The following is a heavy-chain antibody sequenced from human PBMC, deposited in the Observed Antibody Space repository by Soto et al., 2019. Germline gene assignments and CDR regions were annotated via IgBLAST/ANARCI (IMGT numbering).Heavy chain of an antibody. CDR1: GGSFSGYY. CDR3: ARGLAQRRPVWYFDL. D-gene: IGHD1-1*01. V-gene: IGHV4-34*01. J-gene: IGHJ2*01. CDR2: INHSGST. Sequence: SETLSLTCAVYGGSFSGYYWSWIHQPPGKGLEWIGEINHSGSTNYNPSLKSRVTISVDTSKNQFSLKLSSVTAADTAVYYCARGLAQRRPVWYFDLWGRGILVTVSS.